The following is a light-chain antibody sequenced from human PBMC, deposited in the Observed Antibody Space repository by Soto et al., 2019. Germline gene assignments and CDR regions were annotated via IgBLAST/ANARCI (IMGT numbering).Light chain of an antibody. V-gene: IGLV1-40*01. CDR1: SSNIGAGYA. CDR3: QSYDTSLSGSTYV. J-gene: IGLJ1*01. CDR2: GNN. Sequence: QAVVTQPPSVSGAPGQRVTISCTGSSSNIGAGYAVHWYQQLPGTAPKLLIYGNNNRPSGVPDRFSGSKSGTSASLAITGLQAEDEADYYCQSYDTSLSGSTYVFGTGTKLTVL.